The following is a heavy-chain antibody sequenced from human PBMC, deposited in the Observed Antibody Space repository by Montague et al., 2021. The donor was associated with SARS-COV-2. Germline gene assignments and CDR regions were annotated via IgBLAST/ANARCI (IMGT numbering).Heavy chain of an antibody. D-gene: IGHD6-13*01. Sequence: SLRLSCAASGFTFSFYGMSWVRQAPGKGLEWVAYIKQDGSEIYYVDSVKGRFTISRDNAKNSLYLQMNSLRAEDTAVYYCARVLSSRWYFEYWGQGTLVTVSS. V-gene: IGHV3-7*01. J-gene: IGHJ4*02. CDR3: ARVLSSRWYFEY. CDR2: IKQDGSEI. CDR1: GFTFSFYG.